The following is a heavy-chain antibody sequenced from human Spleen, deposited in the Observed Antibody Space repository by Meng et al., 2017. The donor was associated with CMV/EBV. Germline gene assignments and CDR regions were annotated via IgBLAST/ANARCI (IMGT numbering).Heavy chain of an antibody. Sequence: YTLTSYDINWVRQATGQGLEWMGWMNPNSGNTGYAQKFQGRVTITRNTSISTAYMELSSLRSEDTAVYYCARGPTRSSSWYNWFDPWGQGTLVTVSS. D-gene: IGHD6-13*01. CDR1: YTLTSYD. V-gene: IGHV1-8*03. CDR2: MNPNSGNT. CDR3: ARGPTRSSSWYNWFDP. J-gene: IGHJ5*02.